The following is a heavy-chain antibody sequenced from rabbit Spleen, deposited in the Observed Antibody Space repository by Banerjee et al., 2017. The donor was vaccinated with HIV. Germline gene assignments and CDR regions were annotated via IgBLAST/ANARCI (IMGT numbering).Heavy chain of an antibody. CDR2: IAAGSSGST. Sequence: QSLEESGGDLVKPGASLTLTCTASGFSFSSSYWICWVRQAPGKGLEWIACIAAGSSGSTYYASWAKGRFTISKTSSTTVTLQMTSLTAADTATYFCARDLVAVIGWNFNLWGPGTLVTVS. CDR3: ARDLVAVIGWNFNL. V-gene: IGHV1S40*01. CDR1: GFSFSSSYW. J-gene: IGHJ4*01. D-gene: IGHD1-1*01.